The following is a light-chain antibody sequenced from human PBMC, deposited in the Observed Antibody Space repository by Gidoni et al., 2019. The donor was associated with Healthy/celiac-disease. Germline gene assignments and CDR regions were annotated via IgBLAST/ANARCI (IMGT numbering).Light chain of an antibody. V-gene: IGLV1-44*01. J-gene: IGLJ3*02. CDR3: AAWDDGLNGWV. Sequence: QSVLTQPPSSSGTPGQRVTISCSGRSSNIGSNTVNWYQQLPGTAPKLLIYSNNQRPSGVPARFSGSKSGTSASLAISGLQSEDEADYYCAAWDDGLNGWVFGGGTKLTVL. CDR2: SNN. CDR1: SSNIGSNT.